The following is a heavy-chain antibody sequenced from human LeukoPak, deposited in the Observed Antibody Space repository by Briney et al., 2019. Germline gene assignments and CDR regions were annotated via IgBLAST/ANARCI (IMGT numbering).Heavy chain of an antibody. CDR1: GGSISNYY. CDR2: FFYSDST. D-gene: IGHD3-10*01. J-gene: IGHJ6*03. V-gene: IGHV4-59*01. Sequence: SSETLSLTCSVSGGSISNYYWSWIRQPPGKGLEWIGYFFYSDSTNYNPSLKSRVTISVDTSKNQFSLKLSSVTAADTAVYYCARGQSRATMIRGLKPYYYYMDVWAKGTTVTVSS. CDR3: ARGQSRATMIRGLKPYYYYMDV.